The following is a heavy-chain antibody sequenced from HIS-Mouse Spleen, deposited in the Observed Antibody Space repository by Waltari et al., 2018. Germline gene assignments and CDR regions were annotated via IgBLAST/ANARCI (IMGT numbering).Heavy chain of an antibody. CDR2: MNPNSGNT. J-gene: IGHJ3*02. Sequence: QVQLVQSGAEVKKPGASVKVSCKASGYTFTSYDINWVRQATGQGLEWMGWMNPNSGNTGHARQFQGRVTMTRNTSISTAYMELNSLRAGDTAVYYCARSAYSSSWPDAFDIWGQGTMVTVSS. CDR1: GYTFTSYD. D-gene: IGHD6-13*01. CDR3: ARSAYSSSWPDAFDI. V-gene: IGHV1-8*01.